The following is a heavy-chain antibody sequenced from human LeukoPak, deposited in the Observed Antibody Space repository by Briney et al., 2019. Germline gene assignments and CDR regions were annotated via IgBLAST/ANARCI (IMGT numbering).Heavy chain of an antibody. CDR3: ARDGTLWFGELLFWFDY. V-gene: IGHV3-30*04. J-gene: IGHJ4*02. CDR2: ISYDGSNK. CDR1: GFTFSSYA. Sequence: GRSLRLSCAASGFTFSSYAMHWVRQAPGKGLEWVAVISYDGSNKYYADSVKGRFTISRDNSKNTLYLQMNSLRAEDTAVYYCARDGTLWFGELLFWFDYWGQGTLVTVSS. D-gene: IGHD3-10*01.